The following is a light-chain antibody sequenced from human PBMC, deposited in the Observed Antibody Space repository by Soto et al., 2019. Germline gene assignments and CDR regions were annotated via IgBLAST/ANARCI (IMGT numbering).Light chain of an antibody. CDR3: QQYAGSHLI. J-gene: IGKJ4*01. CDR1: QSVSTNY. Sequence: EIVLTQSPGTLSLSPGERATLSCRASQSVSTNYLAWYQQKPGQAPRLVIYATSSRATGIPDRFSGSGSGTDFTLTISRLEPEDFAVYYCQQYAGSHLIFGGGTMLDIK. V-gene: IGKV3-20*01. CDR2: ATS.